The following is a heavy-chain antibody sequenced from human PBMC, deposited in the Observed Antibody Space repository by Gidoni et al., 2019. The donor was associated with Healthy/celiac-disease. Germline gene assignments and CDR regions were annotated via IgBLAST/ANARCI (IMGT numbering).Heavy chain of an antibody. CDR1: GFSVSSNC. CDR3: ARERVAVAGVY. D-gene: IGHD6-19*01. Sequence: GWLAESGWGLYQSGGALSISCAAFGFSVSSNCMSWVRQAPGKGLEWVAVIYSSGSTYYADSVKGRFTISRDNSKNTLYLQMNSLRAEDTAVYYCARERVAVAGVYWGQGTLVTVSS. CDR2: IYSSGST. J-gene: IGHJ4*02. V-gene: IGHV3-66*01.